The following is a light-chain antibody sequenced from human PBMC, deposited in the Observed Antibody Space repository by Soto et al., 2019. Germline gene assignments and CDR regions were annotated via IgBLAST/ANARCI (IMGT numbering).Light chain of an antibody. V-gene: IGLV2-14*01. CDR2: GVN. Sequence: QSALTQPASVSGSLGQSITISCTGTSSDVGGYNYVSWYQQHPGKAPKLVISGVNNRPSGISNRFSGSKSGNTASLTISGLQVEDEADYYCSSYTISSTLVVFGGGTQLTVL. CDR1: SSDVGGYNY. CDR3: SSYTISSTLVV. J-gene: IGLJ2*01.